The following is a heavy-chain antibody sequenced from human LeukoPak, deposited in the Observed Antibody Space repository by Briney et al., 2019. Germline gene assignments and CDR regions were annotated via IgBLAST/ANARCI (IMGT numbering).Heavy chain of an antibody. CDR2: IYTSGST. D-gene: IGHD3-22*01. CDR3: ARNPVYYYDSSGSADDNWFDP. Sequence: PSETLSLTCTVSGGSISSYYWSWIRQPAGKGLEWIGRIYTSGSTNYNPSLKSRVTMSVDTSKNQFSLKLSSVTAADTAVYYCARNPVYYYDSSGSADDNWFDPWGQGTLVTVSS. V-gene: IGHV4-4*07. CDR1: GGSISSYY. J-gene: IGHJ5*02.